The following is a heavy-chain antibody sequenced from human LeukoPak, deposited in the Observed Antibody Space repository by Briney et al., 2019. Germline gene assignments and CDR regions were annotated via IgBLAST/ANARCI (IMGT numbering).Heavy chain of an antibody. D-gene: IGHD4-17*01. J-gene: IGHJ4*02. CDR1: GGSISSGDYY. Sequence: SETLSLTCTVSGGSISSGDYYWSWIRQPPGKGLEWIGYIYYSGSTYYNPSLKSRVTISVDTSKNQFSLKLNSVTAADTAMYYCARVDYGDYSKDFDYWGREPWSPSPQ. V-gene: IGHV4-30-4*01. CDR3: ARVDYGDYSKDFDY. CDR2: IYYSGST.